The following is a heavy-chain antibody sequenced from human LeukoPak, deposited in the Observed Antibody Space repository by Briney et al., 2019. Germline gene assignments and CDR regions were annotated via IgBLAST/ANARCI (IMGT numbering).Heavy chain of an antibody. Sequence: SETLSLTCTVSGGSISSGDYYWSWIRQPPGKGLEWIGYIYYSGSTYYNPSLKSRVTISVDTSKNQFSLKLSSVTAADTAVYYCARDIAARPCYYYGMDVWGQGTTVTVSS. D-gene: IGHD6-6*01. CDR1: GGSISSGDYY. J-gene: IGHJ6*02. CDR3: ARDIAARPCYYYGMDV. V-gene: IGHV4-30-4*01. CDR2: IYYSGST.